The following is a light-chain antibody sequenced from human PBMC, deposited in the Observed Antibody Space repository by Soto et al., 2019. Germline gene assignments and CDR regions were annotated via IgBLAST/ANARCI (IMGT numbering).Light chain of an antibody. CDR2: AAS. V-gene: IGKV1-5*01. Sequence: DIQMTQSASTLSASVGDGVAITCRASQSITFRLAWYQQKPGKGPKLLIFAASTLESGVPPRFSGSGYGTEFTLTIRSLQPDDFATYYCQQYETTPTFGPGTKVDIK. J-gene: IGKJ3*01. CDR1: QSITFR. CDR3: QQYETTPT.